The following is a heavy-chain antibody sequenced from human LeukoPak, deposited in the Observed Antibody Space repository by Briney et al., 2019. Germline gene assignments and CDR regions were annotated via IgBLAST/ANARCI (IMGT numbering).Heavy chain of an antibody. CDR2: MNPNSGNT. D-gene: IGHD3-22*01. Sequence: ASVKVSCKASGYTFTSYDINWVRQATGQGLEWMGWMNPNSGNTGYAQKFQGGVTVTRNTSISTAYMELSSLRSEDTAVYYCARSQYYDSSGYYRAYYYYYMDVWGKGTTVTVS. CDR1: GYTFTSYD. V-gene: IGHV1-8*03. J-gene: IGHJ6*03. CDR3: ARSQYYDSSGYYRAYYYYYMDV.